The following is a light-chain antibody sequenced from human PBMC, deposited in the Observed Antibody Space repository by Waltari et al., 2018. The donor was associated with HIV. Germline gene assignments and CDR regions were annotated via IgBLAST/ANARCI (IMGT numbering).Light chain of an antibody. Sequence: QSVLTQPPSASGTPGQRVTISCSGSSSHIGSNYVYWYQQLPGTAPKLLIYSNNQRPSGVPDRFSGSKSGTSASLAISGLQSDDEAEYYCASWDDSLNGPVFGTGTKVTVL. CDR2: SNN. CDR3: ASWDDSLNGPV. CDR1: SSHIGSNY. V-gene: IGLV1-44*01. J-gene: IGLJ1*01.